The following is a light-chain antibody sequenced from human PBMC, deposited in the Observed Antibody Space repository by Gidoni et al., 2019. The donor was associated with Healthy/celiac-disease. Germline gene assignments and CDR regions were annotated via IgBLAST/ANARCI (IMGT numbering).Light chain of an antibody. CDR3: AAWDDSFWV. Sequence: GQRVTISCSGSSSNIGSNTVNWYQQLPGTAPKLLIYSNNQRPSGVPDRFSGSKSGTSASLAISGLQSEDEADYYCAAWDDSFWVFGGGTKLTVL. CDR2: SNN. V-gene: IGLV1-44*01. J-gene: IGLJ3*02. CDR1: SSNIGSNT.